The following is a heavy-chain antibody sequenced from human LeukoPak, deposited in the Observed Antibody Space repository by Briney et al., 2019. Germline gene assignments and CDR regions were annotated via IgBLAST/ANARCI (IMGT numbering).Heavy chain of an antibody. D-gene: IGHD5-18*01. CDR3: AREGGVDTARGFDY. CDR1: GGSLSSYY. V-gene: IGHV4-4*07. Sequence: SETLSLTCTVSGGSLSSYYWSWLRQPAGKGLEGIGRIYNSGSTNYNPSLKSRVTMSVDTSNNQFSLKLSSVTAAHTAVYYCAREGGVDTARGFDYWGQGTLVTVSS. CDR2: IYNSGST. J-gene: IGHJ4*02.